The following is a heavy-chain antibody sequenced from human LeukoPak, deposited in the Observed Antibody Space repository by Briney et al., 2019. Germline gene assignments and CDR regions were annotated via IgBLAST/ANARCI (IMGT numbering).Heavy chain of an antibody. D-gene: IGHD3-16*01. CDR3: ARDNRGERTPGWGYGGFDI. CDR1: GYTXAKFY. J-gene: IGHJ3*02. V-gene: IGHV1-46*01. CDR2: INPSGGTT. Sequence: ASVKVSCKASGYTXAKFYIHGVRQAPGQGLEWMGIINPSGGTTSYAQKFQGRVSKTRDTSTSTVYMELSSLRSEDTAVYYCARDNRGERTPGWGYGGFDIWGQGTMVSVSS.